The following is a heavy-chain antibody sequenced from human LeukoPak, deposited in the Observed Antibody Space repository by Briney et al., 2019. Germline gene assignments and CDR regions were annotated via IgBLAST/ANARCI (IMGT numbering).Heavy chain of an antibody. CDR1: GGSFSGYY. D-gene: IGHD1-26*01. CDR2: IYTSGST. J-gene: IGHJ6*03. CDR3: ARERWDRGYYYYYMDV. V-gene: IGHV4-4*07. Sequence: SETLSLTCAVYGGSFSGYYWSWIRQPAGKGLEWIGRIYTSGSTNYNPSLKSRVTISVDTSKNQFSLKLSSVTAADTAVYYCARERWDRGYYYYYMDVWGKGTTVTISS.